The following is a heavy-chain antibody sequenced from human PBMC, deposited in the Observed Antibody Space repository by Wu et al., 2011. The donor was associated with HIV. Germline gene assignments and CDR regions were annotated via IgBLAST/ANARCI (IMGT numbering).Heavy chain of an antibody. J-gene: IGHJ4*02. CDR2: IIPIFGTA. D-gene: IGHD3-16*01. CDR1: GGTFSSYA. CDR3: ARVRRDAYGPDT. V-gene: IGHV1-69*14. Sequence: QVQLVQSGAEVKKPGSSVRVSCKASGGTFSSYAISWVRQAPGQGLEWMGKIIPIFGTANYAQKFQGRITITADKSTSTAYMELSSLRSEDTAVYYCARVRRDAYGPDTWGQGTLVTVSS.